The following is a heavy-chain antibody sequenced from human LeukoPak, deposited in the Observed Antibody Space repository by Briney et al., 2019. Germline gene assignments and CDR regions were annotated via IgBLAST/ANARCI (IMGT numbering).Heavy chain of an antibody. V-gene: IGHV3-48*03. CDR3: ARDLYGSGSFDY. CDR1: GFTFSSYE. J-gene: IGHJ4*02. Sequence: GGSLRPSCAASGFTFSSYEMNWVRQAPGKGLEWVSYISSSGSTIYYADSVKGRFTISRDNAKNSLYLQMNSLRAEDTAVYYCARDLYGSGSFDYWGQGTLATVSS. D-gene: IGHD3-10*01. CDR2: ISSSGSTI.